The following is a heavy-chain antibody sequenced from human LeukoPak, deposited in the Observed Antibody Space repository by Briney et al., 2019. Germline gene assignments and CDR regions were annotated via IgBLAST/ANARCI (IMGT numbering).Heavy chain of an antibody. J-gene: IGHJ6*02. CDR1: GYTFTSYF. Sequence: ASVRVSCKAAGYTFTSYFISWVRQAPGQGLEWMGWISAYNGNANYAQEFLGRVTMTTDTATSTAYMELWSLRSDDTAVFYCARANYYSGMDVWGQGTPVTVSS. CDR3: ARANYYSGMDV. CDR2: ISAYNGNA. V-gene: IGHV1-18*01.